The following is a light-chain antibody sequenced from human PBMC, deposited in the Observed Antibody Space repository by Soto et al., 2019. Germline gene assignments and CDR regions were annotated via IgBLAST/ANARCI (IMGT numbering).Light chain of an antibody. Sequence: ETVLTQSPGTLSLSPRERATLSCMASQSVSRNNLVWYQQRPSQPPRLLIYDSSKRATGVPARFSGSGSGTDFTLTISSLEPEDFGVYYCQQRTNWPTFGQGTRLEIK. V-gene: IGKV3D-20*02. CDR1: QSVSRNN. CDR2: DSS. J-gene: IGKJ5*01. CDR3: QQRTNWPT.